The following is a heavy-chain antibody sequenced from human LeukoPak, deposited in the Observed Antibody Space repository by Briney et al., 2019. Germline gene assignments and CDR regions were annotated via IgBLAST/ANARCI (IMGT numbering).Heavy chain of an antibody. D-gene: IGHD3-10*01. CDR2: IYYSGST. V-gene: IGHV4-30-4*01. CDR3: ARDLFGSGSYNPFDY. J-gene: IGHJ4*02. Sequence: PSETLSLTCTVSGGSISSGDYYWSWIRQPPGKGLEWIGYIYYSGSTYYNPSLKSRVTISVDTSKNQFSLKLRSVTAADTAMYYCARDLFGSGSYNPFDYWGQGTLVTVSS. CDR1: GGSISSGDYY.